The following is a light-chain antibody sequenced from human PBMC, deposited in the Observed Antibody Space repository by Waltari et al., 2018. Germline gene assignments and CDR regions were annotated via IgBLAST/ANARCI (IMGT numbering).Light chain of an antibody. CDR3: SSYAGGSSLM. V-gene: IGLV2-8*01. J-gene: IGLJ3*02. CDR2: EVT. Sequence: QSALTQPPSASGSPGQSITISCTGISTDVAGYDPVFWYQHHPGKAPKLLIYEVTKRPSGVPDRFSGSKSDNTASLAVSGLQAEDEADYYCSSYAGGSSLMFGGGTKLTVL. CDR1: STDVAGYDP.